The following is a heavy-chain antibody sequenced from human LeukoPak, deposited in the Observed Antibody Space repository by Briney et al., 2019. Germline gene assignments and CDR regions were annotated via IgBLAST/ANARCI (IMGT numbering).Heavy chain of an antibody. J-gene: IGHJ6*02. CDR1: GFTFSSYW. Sequence: GGSLRLSCAASGFTFSSYWMHWVRQAPGKGLVWVSRINSDGSSTSYADSVKGRFTISRDNAKNTLYLQMNSLRAEDTAVYYCARVHEWLQFVYYYYYGMDVWGQGTTVTVSS. V-gene: IGHV3-74*01. CDR2: INSDGSST. D-gene: IGHD5-24*01. CDR3: ARVHEWLQFVYYYYYGMDV.